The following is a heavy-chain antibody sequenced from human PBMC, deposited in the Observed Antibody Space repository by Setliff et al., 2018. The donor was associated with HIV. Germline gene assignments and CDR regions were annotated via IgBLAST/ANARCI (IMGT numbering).Heavy chain of an antibody. CDR2: IYYSGNT. Sequence: PSETLSLTCTVSGASISSHYWAWIRQSPGKGLEWIGYIYYSGNTNYSPSLKSRVTISVHTSKNQFSLRLRSVTAADTAGYYCARGWGDNSFDSWGQGTLVTVSS. CDR3: ARGWGDNSFDS. V-gene: IGHV4-59*11. J-gene: IGHJ5*01. D-gene: IGHD1-26*01. CDR1: GASISSHY.